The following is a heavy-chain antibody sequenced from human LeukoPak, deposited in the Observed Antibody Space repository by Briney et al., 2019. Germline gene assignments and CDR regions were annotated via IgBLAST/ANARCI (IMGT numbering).Heavy chain of an antibody. CDR1: GGSISSGGYY. Sequence: SETLSLTCTVSGGSISSGGYYWSWIRQHPGKGLEWIRYIYHSGSTYYNPSLKSRVTTSVDTSKNQFSLKLSSVTAADTAVYYCARGRSGTTATTSWDFDLWGRGTLVTVSS. J-gene: IGHJ2*01. CDR2: IYHSGST. CDR3: ARGRSGTTATTSWDFDL. V-gene: IGHV4-31*03. D-gene: IGHD4-17*01.